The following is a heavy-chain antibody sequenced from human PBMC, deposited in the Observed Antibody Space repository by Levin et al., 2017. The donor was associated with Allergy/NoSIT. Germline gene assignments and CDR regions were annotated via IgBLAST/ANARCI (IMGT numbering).Heavy chain of an antibody. CDR1: GFTFSSYA. V-gene: IGHV3-30*04. CDR3: AREPQKYYFDY. Sequence: GGSLRLSCAASGFTFSSYAMHWVRQAPGKGLEWVAVISYDGSNKYYADSVKGRFTISRDNSKNTLYLQMNSLRAEDTAVYYCAREPQKYYFDYWGQGTLVTVSS. CDR2: ISYDGSNK. J-gene: IGHJ4*02.